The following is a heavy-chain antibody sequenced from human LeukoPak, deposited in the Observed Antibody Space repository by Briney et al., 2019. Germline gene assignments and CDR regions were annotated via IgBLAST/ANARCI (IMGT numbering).Heavy chain of an antibody. V-gene: IGHV4-61*02. D-gene: IGHD4-11*01. CDR2: IYTSGST. CDR1: GGSISSGSYY. J-gene: IGHJ3*02. CDR3: ARSKPSDAFDI. Sequence: SETLSLTCTVSGGSISSGSYYWSWIRQPPGKGLEWIGRIYTSGSTNYNPSLKSRVTMSVDTSKNQFSLKLSSVTAADTAVYYCARSKPSDAFDIWGQGTMVTVSS.